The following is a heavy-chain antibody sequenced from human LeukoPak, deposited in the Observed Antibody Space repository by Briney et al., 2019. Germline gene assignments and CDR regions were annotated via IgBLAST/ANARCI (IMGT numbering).Heavy chain of an antibody. Sequence: PSETPSLTCAVSGGSFSGYYWSWIRQPPGKGLEWIGEINHSGSTNYNPSLKSRVTISVDTSKNQFSLKLSSVTAADTAVYYCARGEGIAVRWGQGTLVTVSS. V-gene: IGHV4-34*01. J-gene: IGHJ4*02. CDR3: ARGEGIAVR. D-gene: IGHD6-19*01. CDR1: GGSFSGYY. CDR2: INHSGST.